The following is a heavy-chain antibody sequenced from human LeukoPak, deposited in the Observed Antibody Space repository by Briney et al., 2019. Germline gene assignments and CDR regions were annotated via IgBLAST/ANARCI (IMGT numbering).Heavy chain of an antibody. J-gene: IGHJ4*02. Sequence: GGSLRLSCAASGFTFSSYAMSWVRQAPGKGLEWVSSISSSSSYIYYADSVKGRFTISRDNAKNSLYLQMNSLRAEDTAEYYCAREVCGGDCYSYYFDYWGQGTLVTVSS. CDR3: AREVCGGDCYSYYFDY. CDR2: ISSSSSYI. V-gene: IGHV3-21*01. CDR1: GFTFSSYA. D-gene: IGHD2-21*02.